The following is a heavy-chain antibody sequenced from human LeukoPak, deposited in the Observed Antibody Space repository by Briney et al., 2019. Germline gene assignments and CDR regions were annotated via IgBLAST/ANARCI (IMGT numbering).Heavy chain of an antibody. J-gene: IGHJ4*02. CDR3: ARGRDLDYGGNSGSGY. V-gene: IGHV1-69*01. D-gene: IGHD4-23*01. CDR1: GGTFSIYA. CDR2: IIPIFGTA. Sequence: SVKVSFTASGGTFSIYAISWVRQAPGQGLEWMGGIIPIFGTANYAQKFQGRVTITADESTSTAYMELSSLRSEDTAVYYCARGRDLDYGGNSGSGYWGQGTLVTVSS.